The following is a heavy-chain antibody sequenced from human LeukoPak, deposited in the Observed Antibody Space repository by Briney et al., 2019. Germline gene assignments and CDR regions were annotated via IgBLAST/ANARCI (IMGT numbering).Heavy chain of an antibody. J-gene: IGHJ4*02. Sequence: SETLSLTCAVSGYSISSGYYWGWIRQPPGKGLEFIGSIHHTGGTHYNPSLKSRVTLSIDTSKNQISLKLSFVTAADTAVYYCARYGSGFDDCWGPGTLVTVSS. CDR2: IHHTGGT. D-gene: IGHD3-10*01. V-gene: IGHV4-38-2*01. CDR1: GYSISSGYY. CDR3: ARYGSGFDDC.